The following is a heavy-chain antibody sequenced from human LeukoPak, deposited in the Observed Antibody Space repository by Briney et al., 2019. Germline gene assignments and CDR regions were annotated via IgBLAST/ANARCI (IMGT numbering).Heavy chain of an antibody. Sequence: SETLSLTCTVSGGSISSYYWSWIRQPPGKGLEWIGYIYYSGSTTYNPSLKSRVTMSVDTSKNQFSLKLTSVTAADTAVYYCARHYSYYASSGYYDRYFDYWGQGTLVTVSS. D-gene: IGHD3-22*01. CDR3: ARHYSYYASSGYYDRYFDY. CDR1: GGSISSYY. V-gene: IGHV4-59*08. J-gene: IGHJ4*02. CDR2: IYYSGST.